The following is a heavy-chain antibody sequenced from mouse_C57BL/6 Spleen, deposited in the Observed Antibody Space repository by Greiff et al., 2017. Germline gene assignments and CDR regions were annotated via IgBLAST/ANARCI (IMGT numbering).Heavy chain of an antibody. V-gene: IGHV5-2*01. CDR3: ARESDDYDGYWYFDV. CDR1: EYEFPSHD. Sequence: EVKLMESGGGLVQPGESLKLSCESNEYEFPSHDMSWVRKTPEKRLELVAAINSDGGSTYYPDTMERRFIISRDNTKKTLYLQMSSLRSEDTALYYCARESDDYDGYWYFDVWGTGTTVTVSS. D-gene: IGHD2-4*01. J-gene: IGHJ1*03. CDR2: INSDGGST.